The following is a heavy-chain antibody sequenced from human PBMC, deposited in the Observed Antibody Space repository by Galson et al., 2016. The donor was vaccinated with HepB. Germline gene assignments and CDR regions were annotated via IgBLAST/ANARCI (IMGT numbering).Heavy chain of an antibody. CDR2: LTASGGS. V-gene: IGHV3-23*01. CDR3: AKDWGYDLWSGGYHYGMDV. Sequence: WVRQAPGKGLEWVSTLTASGGSYYAASVKGRFTISRDNSKNTLYLQMNSLRAEDTAVYFCAKDWGYDLWSGGYHYGMDVWGQGTTATVSS. D-gene: IGHD3-3*01. J-gene: IGHJ6*02.